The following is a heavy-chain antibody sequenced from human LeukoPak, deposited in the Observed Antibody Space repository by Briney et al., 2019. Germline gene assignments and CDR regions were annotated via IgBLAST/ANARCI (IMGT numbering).Heavy chain of an antibody. J-gene: IGHJ6*02. CDR3: AKDTSGSTSYSYHYGMDV. CDR2: ISGSGGTT. D-gene: IGHD1-26*01. V-gene: IGHV3-23*01. CDR1: GFTFSSYA. Sequence: GSLTLPCVTSGFTFSSYAMSWVRQAPGKGLEWVSVISGSGGTTYYADSVKGRFTISRGNSKSTLYLQMNSLRAEDTAVYYCAKDTSGSTSYSYHYGMDVWGQGTTV.